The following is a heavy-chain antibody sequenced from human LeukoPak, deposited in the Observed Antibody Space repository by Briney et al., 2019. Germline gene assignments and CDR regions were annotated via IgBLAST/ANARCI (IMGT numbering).Heavy chain of an antibody. V-gene: IGHV4-39*01. J-gene: IGHJ4*02. CDR3: ARHDWNY. Sequence: ASETLSLTCTVSGGSISSSSYYWGWIRQPPGKGLEWIGSIYYSGITYYNPSLKSRVIISVDTSKNQFSLKVSSVTAADTAVYYCARHDWNYWGQGTLVTVSS. CDR2: IYYSGIT. CDR1: GGSISSSSYY. D-gene: IGHD3-9*01.